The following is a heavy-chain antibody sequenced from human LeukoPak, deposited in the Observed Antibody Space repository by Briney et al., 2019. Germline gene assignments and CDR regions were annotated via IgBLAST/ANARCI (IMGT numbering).Heavy chain of an antibody. CDR3: TTDGVGVEGATYDN. CDR1: GFTFSGSA. D-gene: IGHD1-26*01. V-gene: IGHV3-73*01. Sequence: PGGSLRLSCAASGFTFSGSAMHWVRQASGKGLEWVGRIRSKANSYATAYAASVKGRFTISRDDSKNTLYLQMNSLNTEDTAVYYCTTDGVGVEGATYDNWGQGTLVSVSS. CDR2: IRSKANSYAT. J-gene: IGHJ4*02.